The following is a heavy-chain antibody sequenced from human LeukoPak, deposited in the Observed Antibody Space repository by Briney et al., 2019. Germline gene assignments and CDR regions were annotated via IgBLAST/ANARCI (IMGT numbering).Heavy chain of an antibody. CDR3: ARDTMVRGVIVNNYYYYIDV. V-gene: IGHV4-39*07. J-gene: IGHJ6*03. CDR2: IYYSGST. D-gene: IGHD3-10*01. Sequence: SETLSLTCTVSGGSISSSSYYWGWVRQPPGKGLEWIGSIYYSGSTYYNPSLKSRVTISVDTSKNQFSLKLSSVTAADTAVYYCARDTMVRGVIVNNYYYYIDVWGKGTTVTISS. CDR1: GGSISSSSYY.